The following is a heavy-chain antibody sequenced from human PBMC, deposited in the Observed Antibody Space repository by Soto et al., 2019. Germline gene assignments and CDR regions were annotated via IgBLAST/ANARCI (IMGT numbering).Heavy chain of an antibody. CDR2: IYYSGST. CDR1: GGSISSSSYY. D-gene: IGHD3-3*01. V-gene: IGHV4-39*01. Sequence: SETLSLTCTVSGGSISSSSYYWGWIRQPPGKGLEWIGSIYYSGSTYYNPSLKSRVTISVDTSKNQFSLKLSSVTAADTAVYYCAGLRGEDYDFWSGYNWFYPWGQGTLVTVSS. J-gene: IGHJ5*02. CDR3: AGLRGEDYDFWSGYNWFYP.